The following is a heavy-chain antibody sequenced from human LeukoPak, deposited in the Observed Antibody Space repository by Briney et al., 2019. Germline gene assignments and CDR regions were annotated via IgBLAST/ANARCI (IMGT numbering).Heavy chain of an antibody. CDR1: EFSFSIYD. Sequence: GGSLRLSCTASEFSFSIYDLHWVRQAPGKGLEYVSTIGTAGDTYYAGSVRDRFFIFREDAKNSLYLQMISLRADDTAVYYCARAPSRGERLRAFDVWGQGTMVTVST. V-gene: IGHV3-13*01. D-gene: IGHD1-26*01. CDR3: ARAPSRGERLRAFDV. J-gene: IGHJ3*01. CDR2: IGTAGDT.